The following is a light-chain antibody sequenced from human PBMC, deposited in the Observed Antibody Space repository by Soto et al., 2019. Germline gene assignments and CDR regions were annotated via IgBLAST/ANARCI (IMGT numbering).Light chain of an antibody. V-gene: IGLV2-23*01. CDR1: RSDVGSYNL. CDR2: EGS. J-gene: IGLJ2*01. CDR3: CSYAGSSTVV. Sequence: QSALTQPASVSGSPGQSITISCTGTRSDVGSYNLVSWYQQHPGKAPKLMIYEGSKRPSGVSNRFSGSKSGNTASLTISGLQAEDEADYYCCSYAGSSTVVFGGGPKLTVL.